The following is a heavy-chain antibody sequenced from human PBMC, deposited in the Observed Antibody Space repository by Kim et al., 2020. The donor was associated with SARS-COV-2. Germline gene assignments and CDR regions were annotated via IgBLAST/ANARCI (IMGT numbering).Heavy chain of an antibody. V-gene: IGHV1-2*06. CDR2: IDANSGDT. J-gene: IGHJ4*02. CDR1: GYTFSGYY. D-gene: IGHD5-12*01. Sequence: ASVKVSCEASGYTFSGYYIHWVRQAPGQRLEWMGRIDANSGDTDYAKRFQGRVAMTVDTSISTAYMELRSLRADDTAVYFCVSGYDSFSLDFWGEGSLVT. CDR3: VSGYDSFSLDF.